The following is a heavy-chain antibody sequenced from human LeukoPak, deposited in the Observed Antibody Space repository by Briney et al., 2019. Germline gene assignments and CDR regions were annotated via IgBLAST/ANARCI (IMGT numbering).Heavy chain of an antibody. J-gene: IGHJ5*02. Sequence: PGGSLRLSCAASGFTFSTFAMSWVRQAPGKGPEWVSAITGSGDSTSYADSVKGRFTISRDNSKNTLYLQMESLRAEDTAVYYCAKDLLTAITARPHHWGQGTLVTVSS. CDR1: GFTFSTFA. CDR2: ITGSGDST. V-gene: IGHV3-23*01. D-gene: IGHD1-7*01. CDR3: AKDLLTAITARPHH.